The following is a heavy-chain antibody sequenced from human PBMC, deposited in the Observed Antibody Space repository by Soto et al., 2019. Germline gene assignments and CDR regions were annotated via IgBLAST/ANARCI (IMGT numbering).Heavy chain of an antibody. V-gene: IGHV1-3*01. Sequence: QVHLVQSGAEVKKPGASVKVSCKASGYTFTSYAMHWVRQAPGQRLEWMGWINAGNGNTKYSQKFQGRVTITRDTSASTAYMELSSLRSEDTAFYYCARGPGGPDGPGDYWGQGTLVTVSS. CDR1: GYTFTSYA. CDR2: INAGNGNT. J-gene: IGHJ4*02. D-gene: IGHD2-15*01. CDR3: ARGPGGPDGPGDY.